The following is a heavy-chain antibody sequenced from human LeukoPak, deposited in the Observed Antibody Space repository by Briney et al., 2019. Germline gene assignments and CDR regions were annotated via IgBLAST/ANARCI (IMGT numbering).Heavy chain of an antibody. Sequence: GGSLRLSCAASGFTFSSYAMSWVRQAPGKGLEWVSAISGSGGSTYYADSVKGRCTISRDNSKNTLYLQMNSLRAEDTAVYYCAKDFWFLEWLSFDYWGQGTLVTVSS. CDR1: GFTFSSYA. J-gene: IGHJ4*02. D-gene: IGHD3-3*01. CDR3: AKDFWFLEWLSFDY. CDR2: ISGSGGST. V-gene: IGHV3-23*01.